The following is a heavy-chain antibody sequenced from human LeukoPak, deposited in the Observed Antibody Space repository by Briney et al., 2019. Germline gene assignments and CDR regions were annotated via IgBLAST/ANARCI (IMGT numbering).Heavy chain of an antibody. V-gene: IGHV4-59*07. J-gene: IGHJ3*02. CDR1: AGSISSYY. Sequence: SHTLSLTCTVAAGSISSYYWSSIRQPPGNGLEWIGYIYYSGSTNYNPSLKSRVTISVDTSKNQFSLKLSSVTAADTAVYYCARRGVYGAYDAFDIWGQGTMVTVSS. CDR3: ARRGVYGAYDAFDI. CDR2: IYYSGST. D-gene: IGHD4-17*01.